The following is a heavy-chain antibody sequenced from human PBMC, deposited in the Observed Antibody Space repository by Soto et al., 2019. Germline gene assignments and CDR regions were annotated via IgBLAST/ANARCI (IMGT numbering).Heavy chain of an antibody. V-gene: IGHV1-69*13. J-gene: IGHJ4*02. CDR3: ARVVCSGGSCYSYYFDY. CDR1: GGTFSSYA. Sequence: SVKVSCKASGGTFSSYAISWVRQAPGQGLEWMGVIIPIFGTANYAQKFQGRVTITADESTSTAYMELSSLRSEDTAVYYCARVVCSGGSCYSYYFDYWGQGTLVTVSS. CDR2: IIPIFGTA. D-gene: IGHD2-15*01.